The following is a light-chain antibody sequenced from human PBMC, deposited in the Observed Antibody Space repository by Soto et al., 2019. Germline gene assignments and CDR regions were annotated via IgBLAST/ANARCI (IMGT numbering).Light chain of an antibody. V-gene: IGKV3-15*01. Sequence: EILMTQSPATLSVSPGARATLSCRASQSVSSNLAWYQHKPGQAPRLLIYGASPRATGIPGRFSGSGSGTVFTLTISSLEPEDFATYYCHQYNSYSFGQGTKWIS. CDR1: QSVSSN. J-gene: IGKJ1*01. CDR3: HQYNSYS. CDR2: GAS.